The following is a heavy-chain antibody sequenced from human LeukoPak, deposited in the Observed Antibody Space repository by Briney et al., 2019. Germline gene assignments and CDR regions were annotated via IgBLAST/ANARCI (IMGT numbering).Heavy chain of an antibody. CDR2: FDPEDGET. D-gene: IGHD2-15*01. J-gene: IGHJ3*02. V-gene: IGHV1-24*01. CDR3: ATDSDCSGGSCYDAFDI. CDR1: GYTLTELS. Sequence: ASVKVSCKVSGYTLTELSMHWVRQAPGEGLEWMGGFDPEDGETIYAQKFQGRVTMTEDTSTDTAYMELSSLRSEDTAVYYCATDSDCSGGSCYDAFDIWGQGTMVTVSS.